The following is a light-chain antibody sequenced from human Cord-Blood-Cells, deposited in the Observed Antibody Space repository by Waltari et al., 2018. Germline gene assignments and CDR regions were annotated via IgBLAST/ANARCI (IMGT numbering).Light chain of an antibody. CDR2: AAS. V-gene: IGKV1-39*01. Sequence: DIQMTQSPSSLSASVGDRVTITCRASQSISSYLNWYQQKPGKAPKPLIYAASSLQSAVPSRFSGSGSETDFTLTISSLKPEDFATYYGQQSYSTPRTFGQATKVAIK. J-gene: IGKJ1*01. CDR3: QQSYSTPRT. CDR1: QSISSY.